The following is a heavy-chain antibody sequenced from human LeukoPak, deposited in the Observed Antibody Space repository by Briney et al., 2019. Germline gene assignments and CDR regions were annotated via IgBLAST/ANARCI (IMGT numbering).Heavy chain of an antibody. J-gene: IGHJ4*02. V-gene: IGHV4-39*07. CDR1: GGSISSSTYY. CDR3: ARDAGIVVAGESN. Sequence: SETLSLTCTVSGGSISSSTYYWGWIRQPPGKGLEWIGSIYYSGSTYYTPSLKSRVTISVDTSKNQFSLKLSSVTAADTAVHYCARDAGIVVAGESNWGRGTLVTVSS. CDR2: IYYSGST. D-gene: IGHD6-19*01.